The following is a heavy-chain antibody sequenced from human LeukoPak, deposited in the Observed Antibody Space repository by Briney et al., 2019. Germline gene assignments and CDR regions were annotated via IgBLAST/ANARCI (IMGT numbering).Heavy chain of an antibody. CDR2: INPNSGGT. CDR3: VEDSSGYGGSGY. J-gene: IGHJ4*02. CDR1: GYTFTGYY. D-gene: IGHD3-22*01. Sequence: ASVKVSCKASGYTFTGYYMHWVRQAPGQGLEWMGWINPNSGGTNYAQKFQGRATMTRDTSISTAYMELSRLRSDDTAVYYCVEDSSGYGGSGYWGQGTLVTVSS. V-gene: IGHV1-2*02.